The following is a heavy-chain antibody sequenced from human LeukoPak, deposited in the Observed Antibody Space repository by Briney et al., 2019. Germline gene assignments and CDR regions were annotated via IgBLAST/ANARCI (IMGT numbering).Heavy chain of an antibody. CDR1: GGSISSYY. V-gene: IGHV4-4*07. CDR3: ARSLYWYDRFDY. D-gene: IGHD3-22*01. CDR2: IYTSGST. Sequence: SETLSLTCTVSGGSISSYYWSWIRQPAGKGLEWIGRIYTSGSTNYNPSLKSRVTMSVDTSKNQFSLKLSSVTAADTAVYHCARSLYWYDRFDYWGQGTLVTVSS. J-gene: IGHJ4*02.